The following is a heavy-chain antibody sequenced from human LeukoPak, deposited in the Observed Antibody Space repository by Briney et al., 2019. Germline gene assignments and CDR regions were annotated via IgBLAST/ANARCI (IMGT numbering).Heavy chain of an antibody. CDR1: GGSIRNSY. Sequence: SETVSLTCTVSGGSIRNSYWSWIRQPAGKGLEWIGRIYSSGSAGYNPSLKSRVTMSVDTSKNQFSLRLDSVTAADTAVYYCARGAANIYYYYLDVWGNGTTVTVSS. D-gene: IGHD2-15*01. J-gene: IGHJ6*03. V-gene: IGHV4-4*07. CDR3: ARGAANIYYYYLDV. CDR2: IYSSGSA.